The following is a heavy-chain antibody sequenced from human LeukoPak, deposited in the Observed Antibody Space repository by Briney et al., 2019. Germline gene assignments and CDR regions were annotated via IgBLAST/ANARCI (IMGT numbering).Heavy chain of an antibody. D-gene: IGHD2-2*01. CDR3: ARDGDYCSSTSCYRSSWFDP. Sequence: SETLSLTCTVSGGSISSGGYYSSWIRQHPGKGLEWIGYIYYSGSTYYNPSLKSRVTISVDTSKNQFSLKLSSVTAADTAVYYCARDGDYCSSTSCYRSSWFDPWGQGTLVTVSS. V-gene: IGHV4-31*03. J-gene: IGHJ5*02. CDR2: IYYSGST. CDR1: GGSISSGGYY.